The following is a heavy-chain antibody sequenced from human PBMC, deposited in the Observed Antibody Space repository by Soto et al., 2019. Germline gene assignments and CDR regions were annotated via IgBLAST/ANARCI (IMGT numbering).Heavy chain of an antibody. J-gene: IGHJ6*03. V-gene: IGHV3-23*01. CDR1: GFTFSNYA. CDR3: AKAGAASYNYYMDV. Sequence: GGSLRLSCATSGFTFSNYAMSWVRQAPGKGLEWVSTIRDSGDSTASADSVKGRFIISRDNSKNTLYVQMSSLRAEDTALYFCAKAGAASYNYYMDVWGKGTTVTVSS. D-gene: IGHD6-13*01. CDR2: IRDSGDST.